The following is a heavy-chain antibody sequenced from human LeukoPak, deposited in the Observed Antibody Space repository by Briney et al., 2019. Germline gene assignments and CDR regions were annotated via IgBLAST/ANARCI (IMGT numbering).Heavy chain of an antibody. D-gene: IGHD2-2*01. CDR3: AREYCSSTSCYQSNWFDP. CDR2: MNPNTGNT. Sequence: AASVKVSCKASGYIFTRYDVNWVRQATGQGLEWMGWMNPNTGNTVYAQKFQGRVTMTRDTSISTAYMELSRLRSDDTAVYYCAREYCSSTSCYQSNWFDPWGQGTLVTVSS. J-gene: IGHJ5*02. CDR1: GYIFTRYD. V-gene: IGHV1-8*01.